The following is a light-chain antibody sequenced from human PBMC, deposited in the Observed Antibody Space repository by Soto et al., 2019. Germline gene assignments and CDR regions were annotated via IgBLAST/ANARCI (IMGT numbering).Light chain of an antibody. CDR3: LQDYSYPRT. V-gene: IGKV1-6*01. Sequence: AIQMTQSPSSLSASVGDRVTITCRASQGIRNDLAWYQQIPGKAPKLLIYGASSLQSGVPSRFSGSGSGTDFTLTISSLQTEDFASYYCLQDYSYPRTFGKGTKV. J-gene: IGKJ1*01. CDR2: GAS. CDR1: QGIRND.